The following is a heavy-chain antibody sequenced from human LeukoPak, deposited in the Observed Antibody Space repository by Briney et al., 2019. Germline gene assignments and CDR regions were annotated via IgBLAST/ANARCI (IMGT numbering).Heavy chain of an antibody. J-gene: IGHJ5*02. CDR2: IYHSGST. CDR1: GYSISSGYY. D-gene: IGHD5-12*01. V-gene: IGHV4-38-2*02. Sequence: SETLSLTCTVSGYSISSGYYWGWIRQPPGKGLEWIGSIYHSGSTYYNPSLKSRVTISVDTSKNQFSLKLSSVTAADTAVYYCARARGYSGYDYRWFDPWGQGTLVTVSS. CDR3: ARARGYSGYDYRWFDP.